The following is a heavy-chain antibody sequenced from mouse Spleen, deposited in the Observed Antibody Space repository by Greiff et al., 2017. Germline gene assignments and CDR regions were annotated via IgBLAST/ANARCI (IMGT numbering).Heavy chain of an antibody. V-gene: IGHV5-17*01. CDR1: GFTFSDYG. CDR3: ARDNGSYFDY. Sequence: EVNVVESGGGLVKPGGSLKLSCAASGFTFSDYGMHWVRQAPEKGLEWVAYISSGSSTIYYADTVKGRFTISRDNAKNTLFLQMTSLRSEDTAMYYCARDNGSYFDYWGQGTTLTVSS. CDR2: ISSGSSTI. D-gene: IGHD1-1*01. J-gene: IGHJ2*01.